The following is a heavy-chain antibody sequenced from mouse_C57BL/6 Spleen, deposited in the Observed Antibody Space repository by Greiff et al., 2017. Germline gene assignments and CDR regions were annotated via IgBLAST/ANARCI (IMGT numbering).Heavy chain of an antibody. V-gene: IGHV2-5*01. CDR2: IWRGGST. D-gene: IGHD2-12*01. J-gene: IGHJ4*01. CDR1: GFSLTSYG. Sequence: VKLQESGPGLVQPSQSLSITCTVSGFSLTSYGVHWVRQSPGKGLEWLGVIWRGGSTDYNAAFMSRLSITKDNSKSQVFFKMNSLQADDTAIYYCAKKGDYSEAMDYWGQGTSVTVSS. CDR3: AKKGDYSEAMDY.